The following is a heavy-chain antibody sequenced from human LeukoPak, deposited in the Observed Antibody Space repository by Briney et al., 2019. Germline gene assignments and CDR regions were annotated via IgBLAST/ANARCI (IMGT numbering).Heavy chain of an antibody. D-gene: IGHD6-6*01. V-gene: IGHV3-7*01. J-gene: IGHJ4*02. CDR2: KKQNGSDK. CDR3: ARFRYSSSAFDY. Sequence: GGSLRLSCAASGFTFSTYWMTWVRQAPGKGLELVANKKQNGSDKSHVDSVEARFTIPRDNDKNSLYLQMNSLRAEDTAVYYCARFRYSSSAFDYWGQGTLVTVSS. CDR1: GFTFSTYW.